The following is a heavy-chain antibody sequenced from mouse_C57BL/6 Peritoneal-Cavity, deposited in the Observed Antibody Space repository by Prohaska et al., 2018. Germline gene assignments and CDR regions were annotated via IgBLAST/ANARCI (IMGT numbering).Heavy chain of an antibody. D-gene: IGHD2-2*01. J-gene: IGHJ4*01. Sequence: GGDLVKPGGSLILSCAAYGFTFSSYGMSWVRQTPDKRLEWVATIRSGGSYTYYPDSVKGRFTISRDNAKNTLYLQMSSLKSEDTAMYYCARERGFMVTTGRRAYYAMDYWGQGTSVTVSA. CDR3: ARERGFMVTTGRRAYYAMDY. CDR2: IRSGGSYT. V-gene: IGHV5-6*01. CDR1: GFTFSSYG.